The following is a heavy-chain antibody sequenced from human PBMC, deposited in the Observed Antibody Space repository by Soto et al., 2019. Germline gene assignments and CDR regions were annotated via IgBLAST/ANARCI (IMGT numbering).Heavy chain of an antibody. CDR1: GYSFTSYW. J-gene: IGHJ4*02. D-gene: IGHD3-22*01. V-gene: IGHV5-10-1*01. CDR3: ARHSYDSSGYYYGDF. CDR2: IDPSDSDT. Sequence: GESLKISCKGSGYSFTSYWITWVRQMPGKGLEWMGRIDPSDSDTNYNPSFQGHVTFSVDKSISTAYLHCSSLKASDTAIFYCARHSYDSSGYYYGDFWGQGTLVTVSS.